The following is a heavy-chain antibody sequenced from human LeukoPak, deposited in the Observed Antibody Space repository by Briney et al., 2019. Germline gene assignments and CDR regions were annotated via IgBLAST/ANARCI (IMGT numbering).Heavy chain of an antibody. CDR3: AKWPEGATPKFHY. D-gene: IGHD1-26*01. V-gene: IGHV3-23*01. CDR1: GFTFSIYA. J-gene: IGHJ4*02. CDR2: ISGSGGVT. Sequence: GGSLRLSCAPSGFTFSIYAMSWVRQSPGKGLEWVSTISGSGGVTYYPDSVRGRFTISRDNSKNTLHMQMDSLRAEDTGIYYCAKWPEGATPKFHYWGQGNLVTVSS.